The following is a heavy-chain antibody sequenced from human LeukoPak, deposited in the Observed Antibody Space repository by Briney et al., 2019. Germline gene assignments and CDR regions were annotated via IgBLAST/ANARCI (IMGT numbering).Heavy chain of an antibody. Sequence: PGGSLRLSCAASGFTFSDYYISWIRQAPGKGLEWVSYISSSSSYTNYADSVKGRFTISRDNAKNSLYLQMNSLRAEDTAVYYCARPLYGDQYYFDYWGQGTLVTVSS. D-gene: IGHD4-17*01. CDR1: GFTFSDYY. CDR2: ISSSSSYT. V-gene: IGHV3-11*06. J-gene: IGHJ4*02. CDR3: ARPLYGDQYYFDY.